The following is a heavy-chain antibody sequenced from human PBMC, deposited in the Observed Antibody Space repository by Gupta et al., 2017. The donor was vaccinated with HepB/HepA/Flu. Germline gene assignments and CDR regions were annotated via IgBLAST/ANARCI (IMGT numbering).Heavy chain of an antibody. D-gene: IGHD6-13*01. CDR3: ARMAIAAAGTPFWFDP. CDR1: GYTFTSYG. J-gene: IGHJ5*02. V-gene: IGHV1-18*01. CDR2: ISAYNGNT. Sequence: QVQLVQSGAEVKKPGASVKVSCKASGYTFTSYGISWVRQAPGQGLEWMGWISAYNGNTNYAQKLQGRVTMTTDTSTSTAYVELRSLRSDDTAVYYCARMAIAAAGTPFWFDPWGQGTLVTVYS.